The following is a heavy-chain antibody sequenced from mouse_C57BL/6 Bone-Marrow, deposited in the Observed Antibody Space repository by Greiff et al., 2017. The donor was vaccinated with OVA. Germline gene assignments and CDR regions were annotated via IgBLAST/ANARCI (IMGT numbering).Heavy chain of an antibody. D-gene: IGHD1-1*02. J-gene: IGHJ4*01. CDR3: AKRHLGILYAMDY. CDR2: IYPRDGST. V-gene: IGHV1-85*01. Sequence: VQLQQSGPELVKPGASVKLSCKASGYTFTSYDINWVKQRPGQWLEWIGWIYPRDGSTKYNEKFKGKTTLTVDTSSSTAYLELHSLTSEDSAVYVCAKRHLGILYAMDYWGQGTSVTVSS. CDR1: GYTFTSYD.